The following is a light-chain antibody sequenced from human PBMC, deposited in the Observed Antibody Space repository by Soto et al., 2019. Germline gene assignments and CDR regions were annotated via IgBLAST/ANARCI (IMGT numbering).Light chain of an antibody. V-gene: IGKV3-20*01. CDR1: QSVRSSY. Sequence: EIVLTQSPGTLSLSPGERATLSCRASQSVRSSYLTWYQQKPGQAPRLLIYGASSRATGIPDRFSGSGSGTDFTLTISRLEPEDFAVYYCQQYGTSPLTFGGGTKVHIK. J-gene: IGKJ4*01. CDR2: GAS. CDR3: QQYGTSPLT.